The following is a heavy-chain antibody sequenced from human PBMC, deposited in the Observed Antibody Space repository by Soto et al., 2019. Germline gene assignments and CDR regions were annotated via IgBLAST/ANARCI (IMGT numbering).Heavy chain of an antibody. J-gene: IGHJ4*02. CDR3: AKDRTVAARNFDY. D-gene: IGHD6-6*01. CDR2: ISTSIDAT. V-gene: IGHV3-23*01. Sequence: PGGSLRLSCAASGFASSNYAMHWVRQAPGKGLEWVSSISTSIDATYYADSVKGRFTISRDDSKNTLYLQMNSLRAEDSAVYYCAKDRTVAARNFDYWGQGTQVTVS. CDR1: GFASSNYA.